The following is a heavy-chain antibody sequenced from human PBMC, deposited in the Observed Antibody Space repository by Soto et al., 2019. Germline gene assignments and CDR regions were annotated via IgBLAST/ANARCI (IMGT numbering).Heavy chain of an antibody. Sequence: QVQLQQWGAGLLKPSETLSLTCAVYGGSFSGYYWSWIRQPPGKGLEWIGEINHSGSTNYNPSLKSRVTISVDTSKNQCSLKLSSVTAADTAVYYCARAGYSGYDRFDYWGQGTLVTVSS. J-gene: IGHJ4*02. CDR3: ARAGYSGYDRFDY. V-gene: IGHV4-34*01. CDR2: INHSGST. D-gene: IGHD5-12*01. CDR1: GGSFSGYY.